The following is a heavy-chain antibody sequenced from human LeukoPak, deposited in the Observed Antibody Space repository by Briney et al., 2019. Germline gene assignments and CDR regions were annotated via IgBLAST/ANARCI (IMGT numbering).Heavy chain of an antibody. Sequence: GGSLRLSCAASGFTLSSYAMHWVRQAPGKGLKWVAVMSYDGSNRYYADSVKGRFTISRDNSKNTLYLQMNSLRAEDTAVYYCARDLANINTTGSTYDALDIWGQGTMVTVSS. V-gene: IGHV3-30*04. D-gene: IGHD1-1*01. CDR2: MSYDGSNR. CDR1: GFTLSSYA. J-gene: IGHJ3*02. CDR3: ARDLANINTTGSTYDALDI.